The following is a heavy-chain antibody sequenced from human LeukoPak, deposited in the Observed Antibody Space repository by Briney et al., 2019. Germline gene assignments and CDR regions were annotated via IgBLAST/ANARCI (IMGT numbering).Heavy chain of an antibody. V-gene: IGHV3-21*06. D-gene: IGHD4-23*01. CDR1: GFTFNKYS. J-gene: IGHJ4*02. CDR2: ISTSSSYI. Sequence: GGSLRLSCAASGFTFNKYSMNWVRQAPGKGLEWVSSISTSSSYIYYADSVKGRFTISRDNAMNSLYLQMNSLRAEDTAVFYCARLRWEQTGYSSDYWGQGTLVTVSS. CDR3: ARLRWEQTGYSSDY.